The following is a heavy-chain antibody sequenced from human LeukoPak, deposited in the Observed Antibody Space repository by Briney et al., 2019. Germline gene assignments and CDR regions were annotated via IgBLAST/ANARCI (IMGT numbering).Heavy chain of an antibody. J-gene: IGHJ4*02. CDR2: ISYDGSNK. CDR3: ARDLRFLEWLLDY. V-gene: IGHV3-30-3*01. Sequence: GRSLRLSCAASGFTFSSYAMHWVRQAPGKGLEWVAVISYDGSNKYYADSVKGRFTISRDNSKNTLYLQMNSLRAEDTAVYYCARDLRFLEWLLDYWGQGTLVTVSS. CDR1: GFTFSSYA. D-gene: IGHD3-3*01.